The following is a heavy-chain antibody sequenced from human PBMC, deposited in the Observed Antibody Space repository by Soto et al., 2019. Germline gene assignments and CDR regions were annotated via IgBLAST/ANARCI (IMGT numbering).Heavy chain of an antibody. V-gene: IGHV3-23*01. D-gene: IGHD4-17*01. CDR2: ISGSGGST. Sequence: GESLKISCAASGFTFSSYAMSWVRQAPGKGLEWVSAISGSGGSTYYADSVKGRFTISRDNSKNTLYLQMNSLRAEDTAVYYCAKSPNIYGGNWFDPWGQGTLVTVSS. J-gene: IGHJ5*02. CDR1: GFTFSSYA. CDR3: AKSPNIYGGNWFDP.